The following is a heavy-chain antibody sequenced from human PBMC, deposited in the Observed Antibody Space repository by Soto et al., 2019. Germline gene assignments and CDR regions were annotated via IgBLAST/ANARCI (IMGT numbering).Heavy chain of an antibody. J-gene: IGHJ5*02. CDR2: INPDGSAK. V-gene: IGHV3-7*03. Sequence: GGSLRLSCAASHFSFSTSWMNWIRQAPGKGPEWVANINPDGSAKYYVDSLKGRFTISRDNAKNSLDLQMNSLRAEDTAVYYCARDSYDGSGSYYNGLNWFDPWGQGTLVTVSS. CDR1: HFSFSTSW. D-gene: IGHD3-10*01. CDR3: ARDSYDGSGSYYNGLNWFDP.